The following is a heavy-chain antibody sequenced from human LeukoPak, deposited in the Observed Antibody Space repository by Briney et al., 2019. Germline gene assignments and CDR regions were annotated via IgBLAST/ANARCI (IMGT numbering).Heavy chain of an antibody. CDR2: IIPIFGTA. J-gene: IGHJ4*02. V-gene: IGHV1-69*13. D-gene: IGHD3-3*01. CDR1: GGTFSSYA. Sequence: SVKVSCKASGGTFSSYAISWVRQAPGQGLEWMGGIIPIFGTANYAQKFQGRVTITADESTSTAYMELSSLRSEDTAVYYCARVVSYYDFWSGYGAFDYWGQGTLVTVSS. CDR3: ARVVSYYDFWSGYGAFDY.